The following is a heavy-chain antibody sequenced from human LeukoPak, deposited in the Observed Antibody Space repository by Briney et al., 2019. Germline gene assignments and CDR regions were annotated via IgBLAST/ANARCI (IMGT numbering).Heavy chain of an antibody. J-gene: IGHJ4*02. CDR1: GGSISSSSYY. CDR2: IYYSGIT. CDR3: ARHALRGNDVLPTNYFDY. Sequence: SETLSLTCTVSGGSISSSSYYWNWIRQPPGKGLEWIGHIYYSGITNYNPSLKSRVSISVDTSRNQFSLSLNSVTAADTAVYYCARHALRGNDVLPTNYFDYWGQGALVTVSS. V-gene: IGHV4-61*05. D-gene: IGHD5-12*01.